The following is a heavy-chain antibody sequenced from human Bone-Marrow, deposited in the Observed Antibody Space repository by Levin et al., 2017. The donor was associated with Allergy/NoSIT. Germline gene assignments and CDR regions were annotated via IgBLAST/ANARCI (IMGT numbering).Heavy chain of an antibody. CDR1: GFTFSSFG. J-gene: IGHJ4*02. CDR3: AKDMFYGGSGKTRNDY. V-gene: IGHV3-30*18. D-gene: IGHD4-23*01. CDR2: ISYDGSNK. Sequence: GGSLRLSCAASGFTFSSFGMHWVRQAPGKGLEWVAVISYDGSNKYYAESVRGRFTISRDNSKKTLYLQMNSLSDEDTAVYYCAKDMFYGGSGKTRNDYWGQGARVTVSS.